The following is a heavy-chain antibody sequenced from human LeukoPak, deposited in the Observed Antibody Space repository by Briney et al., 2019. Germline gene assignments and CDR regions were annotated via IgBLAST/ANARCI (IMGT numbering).Heavy chain of an antibody. CDR1: GGSFSGYY. J-gene: IGHJ4*02. V-gene: IGHV4-34*01. CDR2: INHSGST. CDR3: ARGGGHSK. Sequence: SETLSLTCAVYGGSFSGYYWSWIRQPPGKGLEWIGEINHSGSTNYNPSLKSRVTISVDTSKNQFSLKLSSVTAADTAVYYCARGGGHSKWGQGTLVTVSS. D-gene: IGHD6-13*01.